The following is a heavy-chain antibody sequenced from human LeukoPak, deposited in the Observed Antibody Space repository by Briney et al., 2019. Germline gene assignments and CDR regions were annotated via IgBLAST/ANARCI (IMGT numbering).Heavy chain of an antibody. J-gene: IGHJ4*02. CDR1: AGTFSSYA. CDR2: IIPILGTA. CDR3: ARLSSGYYNYFDY. V-gene: IGHV1-69*04. Sequence: SVKVSCKASAGTFSSYAISWVRQAPGQGLEWMGRIIPILGTANYAQKFQGRVTITADKSTSTAYMELSSLRSEDTAVYYCARLSSGYYNYFDYWGQGTLVTVSS. D-gene: IGHD3-22*01.